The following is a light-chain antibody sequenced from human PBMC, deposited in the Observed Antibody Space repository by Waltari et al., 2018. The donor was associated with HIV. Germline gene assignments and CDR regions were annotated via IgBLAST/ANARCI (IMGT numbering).Light chain of an antibody. J-gene: IGLJ1*01. V-gene: IGLV2-23*02. CDR2: DVS. CDR1: SSDVGGYNY. Sequence: QSALTQPASVSGSPGQSITISCTGTSSDVGGYNYVSWYQEHPGKAPKRMIYDVSKRHSWVSNRVSGSKSGNTAALTIAWLQAEDEADYYCCSYAGSSTYVFGTGTKVTVL. CDR3: CSYAGSSTYV.